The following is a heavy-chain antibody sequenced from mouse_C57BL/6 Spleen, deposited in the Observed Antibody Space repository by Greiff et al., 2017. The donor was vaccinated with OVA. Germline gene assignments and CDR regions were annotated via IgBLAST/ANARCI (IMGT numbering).Heavy chain of an antibody. CDR2: IYPGDGDT. J-gene: IGHJ2*01. D-gene: IGHD1-1*01. CDR3: ARYPYYYGSSQYYFDY. V-gene: IGHV1-82*01. CDR1: GYAFSSSW. Sequence: VKLMESGPELVKPGASVKISCKASGYAFSSSWMNWVKQRPGKGLEWIGRIYPGDGDTNYNGKFKGKATLTADKSSSTAYMQLSSLTSEDSAVYFCARYPYYYGSSQYYFDYWGQGTTLTVSS.